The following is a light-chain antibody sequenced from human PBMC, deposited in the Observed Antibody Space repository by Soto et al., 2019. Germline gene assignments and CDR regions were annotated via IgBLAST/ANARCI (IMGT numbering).Light chain of an antibody. Sequence: DIVLTHSPSTLSLSPGKGATLSCRASQSVSSNYLAWYQQKPGQAPRLLIYGASSRATGIPDRFSGSGSGTDFTLTISRLEPEDFAVYYCQQYGSSPVFGPGTKVDIK. CDR2: GAS. CDR1: QSVSSNY. CDR3: QQYGSSPV. J-gene: IGKJ3*01. V-gene: IGKV3-20*01.